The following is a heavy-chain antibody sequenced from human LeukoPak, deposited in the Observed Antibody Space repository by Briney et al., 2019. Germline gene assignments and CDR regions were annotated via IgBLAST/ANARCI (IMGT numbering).Heavy chain of an antibody. Sequence: SQTLSLTCTVSGGSISSGGYYWSWIRLHPGKGLEWIGYIYYSGSTYYNPSLKSRVTISVDTSKNQFSLKLSSVTAADTAVYYCARVWFGELYPLFDYWGQGTVVTVSS. CDR2: IYYSGST. J-gene: IGHJ4*02. D-gene: IGHD3-10*01. CDR3: ARVWFGELYPLFDY. V-gene: IGHV4-31*03. CDR1: GGSISSGGYY.